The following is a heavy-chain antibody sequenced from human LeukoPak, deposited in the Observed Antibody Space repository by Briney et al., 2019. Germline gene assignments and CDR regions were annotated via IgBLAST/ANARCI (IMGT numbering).Heavy chain of an antibody. V-gene: IGHV1-2*02. Sequence: GASVKVSCKASGYTFTGYYIHWVRQAPGQGLEWMGWINPNSGGTNYAQKFQGRVTMTRDTSISTAYMELGGLTSDDTAVYYCARPYCSGGSCHDYFDYWGQGTLVTVSS. J-gene: IGHJ4*02. D-gene: IGHD2-15*01. CDR1: GYTFTGYY. CDR3: ARPYCSGGSCHDYFDY. CDR2: INPNSGGT.